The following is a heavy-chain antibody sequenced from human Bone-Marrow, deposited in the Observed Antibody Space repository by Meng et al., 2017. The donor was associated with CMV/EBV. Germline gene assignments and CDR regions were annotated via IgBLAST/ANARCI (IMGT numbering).Heavy chain of an antibody. D-gene: IGHD6-6*01. J-gene: IGHJ5*02. CDR1: GFTFSSYG. Sequence: GGSLRLSCAASGFTFSSYGMHWVRQAPGKGLEWVAFIRYDGSNKYYADSVKGRFTISRDNSKNTLYLQMNSLRAEDTAVYYCARASSIAARPGWFDPWGQGTLVTVSS. V-gene: IGHV3-30*02. CDR2: IRYDGSNK. CDR3: ARASSIAARPGWFDP.